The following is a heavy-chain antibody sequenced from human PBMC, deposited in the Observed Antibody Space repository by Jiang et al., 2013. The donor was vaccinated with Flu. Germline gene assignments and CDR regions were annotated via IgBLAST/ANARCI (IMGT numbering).Heavy chain of an antibody. CDR1: GYTFTSYG. CDR3: ARRLLGGWFDP. CDR2: ISAYNGNT. Sequence: SGAEVKKPGASVKVSCKASGYTFTSYGLSWVRQAPGQGLEWMGWISAYNGNTDYAQKLQGRVIMTTDTTTSTAYMELRSLRSDDTAVYYCARRLLGGWFDPWGQGTLVTGLL. D-gene: IGHD2-15*01. V-gene: IGHV1-18*01. J-gene: IGHJ5*02.